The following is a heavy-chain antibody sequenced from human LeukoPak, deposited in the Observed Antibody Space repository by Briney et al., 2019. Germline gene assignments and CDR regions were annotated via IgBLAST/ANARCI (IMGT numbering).Heavy chain of an antibody. CDR1: GFTFSRYA. CDR3: VKDGSGSHYTYYFEY. Sequence: PGGSLRLSCSDSGFTFSRYAMHWVRQAPGKGLEYVSAISSNGGSTYYADSVKGRFTISRDNSKNTLYLQMSSLRAEDTAVYYCVKDGSGSHYTYYFEYWGQGTLVTVSS. D-gene: IGHD3-10*01. J-gene: IGHJ4*02. CDR2: ISSNGGST. V-gene: IGHV3-64D*06.